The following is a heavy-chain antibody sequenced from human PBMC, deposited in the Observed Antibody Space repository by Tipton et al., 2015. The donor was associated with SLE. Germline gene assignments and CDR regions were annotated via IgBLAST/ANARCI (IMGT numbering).Heavy chain of an antibody. CDR1: GFTFSSYA. CDR3: ARDELDAFDI. Sequence: SLRLSCAASGFTFSSYAMHWVRQAPGKGLEWVAVISYDGSNKYYADSVKGRFTISRDNSKNTLYLQMNSLRAEDTAVYYCARDELDAFDIWGQGTMVTVSS. CDR2: ISYDGSNK. V-gene: IGHV3-30*04. J-gene: IGHJ3*02. D-gene: IGHD1-26*01.